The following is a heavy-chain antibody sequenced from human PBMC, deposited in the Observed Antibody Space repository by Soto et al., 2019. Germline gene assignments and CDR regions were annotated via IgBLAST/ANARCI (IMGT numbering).Heavy chain of an antibody. Sequence: SETLSLTCTVSGGSISSYYWSWIRQPPGKGLEWIGYIYYSGSTNYNPSLKSRVTISVDTSNNQFSLKLSSVTAADTAVYYCARDGSQLYYFDYWGQGTLVTVSS. CDR2: IYYSGST. CDR1: GGSISSYY. V-gene: IGHV4-59*01. D-gene: IGHD2-2*01. CDR3: ARDGSQLYYFDY. J-gene: IGHJ4*02.